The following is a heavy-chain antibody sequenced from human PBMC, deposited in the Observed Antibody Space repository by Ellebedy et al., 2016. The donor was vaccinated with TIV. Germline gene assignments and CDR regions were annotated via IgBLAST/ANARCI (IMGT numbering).Heavy chain of an antibody. CDR1: GFTFSDYA. J-gene: IGHJ4*02. V-gene: IGHV3-30-3*01. CDR3: ARDLDKSSGWYGGAAY. Sequence: PGGSLRLSCAASGFTFSDYAMHWARQAPGKGLEWVAVISYDGSSKYYADSVKGRFTISRDNSMTTLYLEMNSLRAEDTAVYYCARDLDKSSGWYGGAAYWGQGTLVTVSS. CDR2: ISYDGSSK. D-gene: IGHD6-19*01.